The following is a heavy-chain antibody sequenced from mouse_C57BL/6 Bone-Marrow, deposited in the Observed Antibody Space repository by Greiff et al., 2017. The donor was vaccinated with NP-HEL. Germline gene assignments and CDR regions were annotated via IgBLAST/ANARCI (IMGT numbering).Heavy chain of an antibody. Sequence: QVQLQQPGAELVRPGTSVKLSCKASGYTFTSYWMHWVKQRPGQGLEWIGVIDPSDSYTNYNQKFKGKATLTVDTSSSTAYMQRSSLTSEDSAVYYCARGGYSKYYAMDYWGQGTSVTVSS. V-gene: IGHV1-59*01. D-gene: IGHD2-5*01. CDR2: IDPSDSYT. CDR3: ARGGYSKYYAMDY. CDR1: GYTFTSYW. J-gene: IGHJ4*01.